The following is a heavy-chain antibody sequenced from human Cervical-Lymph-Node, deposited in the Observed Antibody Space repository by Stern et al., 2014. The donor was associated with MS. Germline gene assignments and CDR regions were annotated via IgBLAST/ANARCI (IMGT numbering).Heavy chain of an antibody. D-gene: IGHD6-13*01. V-gene: IGHV3-33*01. Sequence: VQLVESGGGVVQPGRSMRLSCAASGFRFSRYAMHCVRQAPGQGLEWVALIWYDGSNPYYADSVTGRFTISRDNFKNTLYLQMNSLRAEDTAVYYCASAYSSSHYYFDYWGQGTLVTVSS. CDR1: GFRFSRYA. CDR2: IWYDGSNP. J-gene: IGHJ4*02. CDR3: ASAYSSSHYYFDY.